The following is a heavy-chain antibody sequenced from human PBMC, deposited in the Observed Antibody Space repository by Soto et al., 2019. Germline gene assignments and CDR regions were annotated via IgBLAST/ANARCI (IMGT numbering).Heavy chain of an antibody. CDR3: ARDRASSFIGATATLFDY. J-gene: IGHJ4*02. CDR2: ISGSGGST. Sequence: PGGSLRLSCAASGFTFSSYAMSWVRQAPGKGLEWVSAISGSGGSTYYADSVKGRFTISRDNSKNTLYLQMNSLRAEDTAVYYCARDRASSFIGATATLFDYWGQGTLVTV. CDR1: GFTFSSYA. D-gene: IGHD2-15*01. V-gene: IGHV3-23*01.